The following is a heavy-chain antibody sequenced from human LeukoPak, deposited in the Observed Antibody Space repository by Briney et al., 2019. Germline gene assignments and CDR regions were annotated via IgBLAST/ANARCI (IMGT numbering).Heavy chain of an antibody. CDR2: IRYDGSNK. D-gene: IGHD3-22*01. V-gene: IGHV3-30*02. Sequence: GGPLRLSCAASGFTFSSYGMHWVRQAPGKGLEWVTFIRYDGSNKYYADSVKGRFTISRDNSKNTLYLQMNSLRAEDTAVYYCAKEAEDGYYYSSNFDYWGQGTLVTVSS. CDR3: AKEAEDGYYYSSNFDY. CDR1: GFTFSSYG. J-gene: IGHJ4*02.